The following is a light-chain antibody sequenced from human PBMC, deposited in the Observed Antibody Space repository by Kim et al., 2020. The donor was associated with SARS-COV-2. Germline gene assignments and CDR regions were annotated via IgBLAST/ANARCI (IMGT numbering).Light chain of an antibody. CDR1: QDISSY. Sequence: ASVGDRVTITCRASQDISSYLAWYQQEPGKAPKLLIYAASTLQSGVPSRFSGSGAETEFTLTISSLQPEDFATYYCQQLNSYPLTFGPGTKVDIK. CDR2: AAS. J-gene: IGKJ3*01. CDR3: QQLNSYPLT. V-gene: IGKV1-9*01.